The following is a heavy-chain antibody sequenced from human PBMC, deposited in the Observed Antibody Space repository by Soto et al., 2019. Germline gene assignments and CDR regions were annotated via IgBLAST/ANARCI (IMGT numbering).Heavy chain of an antibody. V-gene: IGHV6-1*01. J-gene: IGHJ4*02. CDR1: GDSVSSNSAA. CDR3: AREDLEPSRDERYFDY. CDR2: TYYRSKWYN. Sequence: QTLSLTCPISGDSVSSNSAAWNWIRQSPSRGLEWLGRTYYRSKWYNDYAVSVKSRITINPDTSKNQFSLQLNSVTPEDTAVYYCAREDLEPSRDERYFDYWGQGTLVTVSS. D-gene: IGHD1-1*01.